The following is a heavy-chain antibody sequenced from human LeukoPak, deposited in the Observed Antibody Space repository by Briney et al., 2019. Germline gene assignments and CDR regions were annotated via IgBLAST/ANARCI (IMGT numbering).Heavy chain of an antibody. J-gene: IGHJ5*02. D-gene: IGHD6-13*01. CDR2: IVVDGDNT. V-gene: IGHV1-58*01. Sequence: SVKVSCKASGFTFTSRSAVQWVRQARGQRLEWIGWIVVDGDNTNYAENFQERVTITRDMSASTSYMELSSLRSEDTAVYFCAAPYTSSWFDLWGQGTLVTVSS. CDR3: AAPYTSSWFDL. CDR1: GFTFTSRSA.